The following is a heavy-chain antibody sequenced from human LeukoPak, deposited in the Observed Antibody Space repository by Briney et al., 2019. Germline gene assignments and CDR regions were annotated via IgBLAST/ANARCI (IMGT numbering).Heavy chain of an antibody. Sequence: ASVKVSCKASGYTFTSYYMHWVRQAPGQGLEWMGIINPSGGSTSYAQKFQGRVTMTRDTSTSTVYMELSSLRSEDTAVYYCARGRRITIFRVVIAELGYGGQGTLVTVSS. CDR2: INPSGGST. D-gene: IGHD3-3*01. CDR3: ARGRRITIFRVVIAELGY. CDR1: GYTFTSYY. V-gene: IGHV1-46*03. J-gene: IGHJ4*02.